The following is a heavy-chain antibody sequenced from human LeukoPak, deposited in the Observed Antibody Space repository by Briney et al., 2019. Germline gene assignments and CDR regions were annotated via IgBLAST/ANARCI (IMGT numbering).Heavy chain of an antibody. D-gene: IGHD3-10*01. CDR2: IYTSGST. V-gene: IGHV4-61*02. CDR1: NGSISSDTYF. CDR3: ARDGAYGSGSSGVYYYMDV. J-gene: IGHJ6*03. Sequence: PSQTLSLTCTVSNGSISSDTYFWSWIRQPAGKGLEWIGRIYTSGSTNYNPSLKSRVTISVDTSKNQFSLKLSSVTAADTAVYYCARDGAYGSGSSGVYYYMDVWGKGTTVTVSS.